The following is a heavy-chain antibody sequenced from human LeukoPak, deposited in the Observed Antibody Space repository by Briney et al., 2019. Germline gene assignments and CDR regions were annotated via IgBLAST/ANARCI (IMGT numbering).Heavy chain of an antibody. CDR3: AKGYYGSGSSYFDC. V-gene: IGHV3-23*01. Sequence: GGSLRLSCAASGFTFNTYAMSWVRQAPGQGLEWVSSITISGSGTYYADSVKGRFTITRDNSKDTLYLEMNSLRADDTAKYYCAKGYYGSGSSYFDCWGQGTLVTVSS. CDR1: GFTFNTYA. D-gene: IGHD3-10*01. J-gene: IGHJ4*02. CDR2: ITISGSGT.